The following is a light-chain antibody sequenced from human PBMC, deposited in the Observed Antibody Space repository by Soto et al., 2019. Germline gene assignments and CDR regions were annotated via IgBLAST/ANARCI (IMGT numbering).Light chain of an antibody. CDR3: HQYGSSPWT. CDR2: DAS. J-gene: IGKJ1*01. Sequence: EIMLTQSPGTLSLSPGERATLSCRASQSVYSSYLAWYQQRPGQAPRLLFYDASIRATGIPDRFSGSGSGTDFSLTISRLEPEDFAVYYCHQYGSSPWTFGQVTKVEIK. CDR1: QSVYSSY. V-gene: IGKV3-20*01.